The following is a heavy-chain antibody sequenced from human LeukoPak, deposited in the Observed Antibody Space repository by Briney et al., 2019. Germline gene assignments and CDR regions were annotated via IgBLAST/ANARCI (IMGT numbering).Heavy chain of an antibody. D-gene: IGHD3-22*01. V-gene: IGHV3-48*01. Sequence: PGGSLRLSCAASGFTFSSYSMNWVRQAPGKGLEWVSYISSSSSTIYYADSVKGRFTISRDNAKNSLYPQMNSLRAEDTAVYYCARDRDSSGYYLIDYWGQGTLVTVSS. CDR1: GFTFSSYS. CDR3: ARDRDSSGYYLIDY. J-gene: IGHJ4*02. CDR2: ISSSSSTI.